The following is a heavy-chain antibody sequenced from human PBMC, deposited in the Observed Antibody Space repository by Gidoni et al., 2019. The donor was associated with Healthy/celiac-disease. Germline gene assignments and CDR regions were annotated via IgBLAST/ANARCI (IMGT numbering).Heavy chain of an antibody. CDR3: AKDQGYPFSAALNY. CDR2: ISWNSGSI. CDR1: GFTFDDYA. J-gene: IGHJ4*02. Sequence: EVQLVESGGGLVQPGRSLRLSCAASGFTFDDYAMHWVRQAPGKGLEWVSGISWNSGSIGYADSVKGRFTISRDNAKNSLYLQMNSLRAEDTALYYCAKDQGYPFSAALNYWGQGTLVTVSS. D-gene: IGHD6-13*01. V-gene: IGHV3-9*01.